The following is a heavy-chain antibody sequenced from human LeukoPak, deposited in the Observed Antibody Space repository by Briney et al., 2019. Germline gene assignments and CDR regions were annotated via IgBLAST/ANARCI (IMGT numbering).Heavy chain of an antibody. CDR3: ASQYFSSGWYVDY. CDR1: GFTVNSNY. CDR2: IYSGGST. V-gene: IGHV3-53*01. Sequence: GGSLRLSCAASGFTVNSNYMSWVRQAPGKGLEWVSVIYSGGSTYYADSVKGRFTISRDNSKNTLYLQMNSLRAEDTAVYYCASQYFSSGWYVDYWGQGTLVTVSS. D-gene: IGHD6-19*01. J-gene: IGHJ4*02.